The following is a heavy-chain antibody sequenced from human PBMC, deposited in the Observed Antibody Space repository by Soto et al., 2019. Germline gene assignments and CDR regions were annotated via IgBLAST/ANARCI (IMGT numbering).Heavy chain of an antibody. J-gene: IGHJ4*02. D-gene: IGHD2-2*01. V-gene: IGHV3-7*03. CDR1: GFTFSSYW. CDR3: ARAKYQPDY. Sequence: VGSLRLSCAASGFTFSSYWMSWVRQAPGKGLEGVANIKQDGSEKYYVDSVKGRFSISRDNAKNSLYLQMNSLRAEDTAVYYCARAKYQPDYWGQGTLVTVSS. CDR2: IKQDGSEK.